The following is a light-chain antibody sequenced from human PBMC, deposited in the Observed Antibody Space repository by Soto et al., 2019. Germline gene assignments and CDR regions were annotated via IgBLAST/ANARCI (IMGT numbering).Light chain of an antibody. J-gene: IGLJ1*01. CDR3: SSFTSSTTRV. CDR2: DVS. V-gene: IGLV2-14*01. Sequence: QSVLTQPASVSGSPVQSITISCTGSSSDVGGYDYVSWYQQYPGKAPKLMTYDVSNRPSGVSNRFSGSKSGNTASLTISGLQADDEADYYCSSFTSSTTRVFGTGTKVTVL. CDR1: SSDVGGYDY.